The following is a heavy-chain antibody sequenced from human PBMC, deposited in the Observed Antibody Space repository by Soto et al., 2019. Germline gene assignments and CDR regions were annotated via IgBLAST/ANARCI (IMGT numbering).Heavy chain of an antibody. Sequence: GGSLRLSCAASGFTFSSYAMSWVRQAPGKGLELVSAISGSGGSTYYADSVKGRFTISRDNSKNTLYLQMNSLRAEDTAVYYCAKLWFGEPPFYYYYGMDVWGQGTTVTVS. CDR1: GFTFSSYA. CDR2: ISGSGGST. D-gene: IGHD3-10*01. V-gene: IGHV3-23*01. J-gene: IGHJ6*02. CDR3: AKLWFGEPPFYYYYGMDV.